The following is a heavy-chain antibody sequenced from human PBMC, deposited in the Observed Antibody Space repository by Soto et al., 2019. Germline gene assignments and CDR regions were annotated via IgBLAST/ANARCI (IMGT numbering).Heavy chain of an antibody. CDR2: IYYSGST. Sequence: TSETLSLTCTVSGGSISSGDYYWSWIRQPPGKGLEWIGYIYYSGSTYYNPSLKSRVTISVDTSKNQFSLKLSSVTAADTAVYYCARDRGYADLPTAYGMDVWGQGPTVTVSS. CDR3: ARDRGYADLPTAYGMDV. V-gene: IGHV4-30-4*01. D-gene: IGHD3-10*01. J-gene: IGHJ6*02. CDR1: GGSISSGDYY.